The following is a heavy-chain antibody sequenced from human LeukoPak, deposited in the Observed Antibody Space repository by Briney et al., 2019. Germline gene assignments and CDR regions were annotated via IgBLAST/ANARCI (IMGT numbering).Heavy chain of an antibody. CDR2: MNPNSGNT. V-gene: IGHV1-8*01. Sequence: ASVKVSCKASGYTFTSYDINWVRQATGQGLEWMGWMNPNSGNTGYAQKFQGRVTMTRNTSISTAYMELSSLRSEDAAVYYCAREVAAAGIPFWGQVAMVTVSS. D-gene: IGHD6-13*01. J-gene: IGHJ4*02. CDR3: AREVAAAGIPF. CDR1: GYTFTSYD.